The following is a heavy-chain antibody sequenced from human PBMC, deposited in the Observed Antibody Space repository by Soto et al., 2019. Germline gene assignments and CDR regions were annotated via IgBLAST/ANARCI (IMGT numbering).Heavy chain of an antibody. CDR2: IYYSGST. CDR3: ASSSIVGATRGVYNWFDP. Sequence: PSETLSLTCTVSGGSISSYYWSWIRQPPGKGLEWIGYIYYSGSTNYNPSLKSRVTISVDTSKNQFSLKLSSVTAADTAVYYCASSSIVGATRGVYNWFDPWGQGTLVTVSS. J-gene: IGHJ5*02. CDR1: GGSISSYY. D-gene: IGHD1-26*01. V-gene: IGHV4-59*01.